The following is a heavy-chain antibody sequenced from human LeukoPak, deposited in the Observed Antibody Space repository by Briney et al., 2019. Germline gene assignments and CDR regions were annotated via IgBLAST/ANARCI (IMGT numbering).Heavy chain of an antibody. CDR3: ARDPVPPRSAAAAGGFFDY. Sequence: SETLSLTCTVSGGSISSYYWSWIRQPAGKGLEWIGRIYTSGSTNYNPSLKSRVTMSVDTSKNQFSLKLSSVTAADTAVYYCARDPVPPRSAAAAGGFFDYWGQGTLVTVSS. CDR2: IYTSGST. D-gene: IGHD6-13*01. J-gene: IGHJ4*02. V-gene: IGHV4-4*07. CDR1: GGSISSYY.